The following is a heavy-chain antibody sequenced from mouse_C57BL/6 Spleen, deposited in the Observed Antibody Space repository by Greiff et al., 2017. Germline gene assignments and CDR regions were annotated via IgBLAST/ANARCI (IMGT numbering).Heavy chain of an antibody. D-gene: IGHD1-1*01. CDR2: IHPNSGST. J-gene: IGHJ4*01. Sequence: VKLQQPGAELVKPGASVKLSCKASGYTFTSYWMHWVKQRPGQGLEWIGMIHPNSGSTNYNEKFKSKATLTVDKSSSTAYMQLSSLTSEDSAVYYCARCLTVDYAMDYWGQGTSVTVSS. CDR1: GYTFTSYW. CDR3: ARCLTVDYAMDY. V-gene: IGHV1-64*01.